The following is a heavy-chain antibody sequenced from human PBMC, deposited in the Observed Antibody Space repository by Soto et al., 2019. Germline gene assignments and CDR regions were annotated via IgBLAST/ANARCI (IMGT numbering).Heavy chain of an antibody. V-gene: IGHV3-74*01. J-gene: IGHJ4*02. CDR2: INGDGSSV. CDR3: VADPTYSLGATPTRGVR. CDR1: GFIFSSYW. Sequence: EVQLMESGGGLVQPGGSLRLSCTASGFIFSSYWMHWVRQPPGKGLIWVARINGDGSSVVYADSVKGRFIISRDNAKDSLFLQMNSLGAEDTAVYYCVADPTYSLGATPTRGVRWGQGTLVTVSS. D-gene: IGHD1-26*01.